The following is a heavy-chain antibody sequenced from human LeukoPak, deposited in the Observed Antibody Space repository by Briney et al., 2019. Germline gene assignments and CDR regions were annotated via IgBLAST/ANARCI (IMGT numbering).Heavy chain of an antibody. V-gene: IGHV3-48*01. CDR3: VRDYNWCFDC. CDR1: GFTFSSYA. J-gene: IGHJ4*02. CDR2: IKSDSSTI. Sequence: GGSLRLSCAASGFTFSSYAMHWVRQAPGKGLEWISYIKSDSSTIYYADSVKGRFTISRDNAKNSLYLQMNSLRAEDTAVYYCVRDYNWCFDCWGQGTLVTVSS. D-gene: IGHD1-1*01.